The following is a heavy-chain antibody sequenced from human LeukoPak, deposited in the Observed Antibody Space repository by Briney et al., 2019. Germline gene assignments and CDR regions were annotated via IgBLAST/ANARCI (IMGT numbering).Heavy chain of an antibody. J-gene: IGHJ4*02. CDR2: IVVGSGNT. CDR1: GFTFTSSA. D-gene: IGHD3-9*01. CDR3: AAGNDILTTFDY. V-gene: IGHV1-58*02. Sequence: SVKVSCKASGFTFTSSAMQWVRQARGQRLEWIGWIVVGSGNTNYAQKFQERDTITRDMSTSTAYMELSSLRSEDTAVYYCAAGNDILTTFDYWGQGTQVTVSS.